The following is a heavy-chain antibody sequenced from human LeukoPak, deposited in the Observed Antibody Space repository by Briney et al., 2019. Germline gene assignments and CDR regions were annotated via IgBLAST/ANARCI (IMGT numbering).Heavy chain of an antibody. CDR1: GFTFSTYW. V-gene: IGHV3-7*04. Sequence: PGGSLRLSCTASGFTFSTYWMSWVRQAPGKGLEWVANIHPDGNEKYHVDSVKGRFTISRDNAKNSLYLQMNSLRVEDTAVYYCARGDDFSGDYWGQGTLVTVSP. CDR2: IHPDGNEK. D-gene: IGHD2-21*02. J-gene: IGHJ4*02. CDR3: ARGDDFSGDY.